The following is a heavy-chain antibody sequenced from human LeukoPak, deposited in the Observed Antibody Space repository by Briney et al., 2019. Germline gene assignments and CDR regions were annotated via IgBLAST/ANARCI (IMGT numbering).Heavy chain of an antibody. CDR3: ARQADDYGDYGWFDP. D-gene: IGHD4-17*01. V-gene: IGHV4-39*01. CDR2: IYYSGST. J-gene: IGHJ5*02. CDR1: GGSISSSSYY. Sequence: SETLSLTCTVSGGSISSSSYYWGWIRQPPGKGLEWIGSIYYSGSTYYSPSLKSRVTISVDTSKNQFSLKLSSVTAADTAVYYCARQADDYGDYGWFDPWGQGTLVTVSS.